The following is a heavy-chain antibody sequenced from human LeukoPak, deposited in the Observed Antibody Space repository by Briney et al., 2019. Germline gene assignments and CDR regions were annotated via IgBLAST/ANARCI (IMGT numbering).Heavy chain of an antibody. CDR3: ARATKAYCGGDCPPGFDY. Sequence: SETLSLTCTVSGGSINNSYWTWIRQPPGKGLEWIGHIYYSGSTNYSPSLKSRVTISVDTSKNQFSLKLSSVTAADTAVYYCARATKAYCGGDCPPGFDYWGQGTLVTVSS. J-gene: IGHJ4*02. D-gene: IGHD2-21*02. CDR1: GGSINNSY. V-gene: IGHV4-59*01. CDR2: IYYSGST.